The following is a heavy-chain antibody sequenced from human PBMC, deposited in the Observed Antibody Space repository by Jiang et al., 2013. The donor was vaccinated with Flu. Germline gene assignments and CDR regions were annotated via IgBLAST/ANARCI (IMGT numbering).Heavy chain of an antibody. J-gene: IGHJ4*02. V-gene: IGHV1-69*01. CDR2: IIPIFGTA. Sequence: GAEVKKPGSSVKVSCKASGGTFSSYAISWVRQAPGQGLEWMGGIIPIFGTANYAQKFQGRVTITADESTSTAYMELSSLRSEDTAVYYCARVRGGTNDYGDYVGPGGYFDYWARERWSPSPQ. CDR3: ARVRGGTNDYGDYVGPGGYFDY. CDR1: GGTFSSYA. D-gene: IGHD4-17*01.